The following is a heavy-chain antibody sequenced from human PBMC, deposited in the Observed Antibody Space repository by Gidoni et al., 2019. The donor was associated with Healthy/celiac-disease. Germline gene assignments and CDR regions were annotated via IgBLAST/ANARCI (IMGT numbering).Heavy chain of an antibody. D-gene: IGHD3-22*01. V-gene: IGHV3-33*01. Sequence: QVQLVESGDGVVQPGRALGLSCASSGFTFSSYGMHWVRQASGKGLEWVAVIWYDGSNKYYADSVKGRFTISRDNSKNTLYLQMNSLRAEDTAVYYCAREIVATYYYDSSGYLDYWGQGTLVTVSS. J-gene: IGHJ4*02. CDR2: IWYDGSNK. CDR1: GFTFSSYG. CDR3: AREIVATYYYDSSGYLDY.